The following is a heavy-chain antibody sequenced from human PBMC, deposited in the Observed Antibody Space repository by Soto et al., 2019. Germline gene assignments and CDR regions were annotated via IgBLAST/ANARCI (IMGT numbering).Heavy chain of an antibody. Sequence: PGESLKIPCRGSGYSLTSYGISWVRQAPGQGLEWMGWISGYNGNTKYAQKLQGRVTMTTDTSTSTAYMELRSLRSDDTAVYYWARDLGGILVDSRGHGILVSV. J-gene: IGHJ5*01. D-gene: IGHD2-15*01. CDR3: ARDLGGILVDS. CDR2: ISGYNGNT. CDR1: GYSLTSYG. V-gene: IGHV1-18*01.